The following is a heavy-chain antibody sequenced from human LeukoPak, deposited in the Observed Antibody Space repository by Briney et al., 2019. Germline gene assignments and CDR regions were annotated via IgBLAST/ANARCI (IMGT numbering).Heavy chain of an antibody. CDR2: ISAYNGNT. Sequence: ASVKVSCKASGYTFTSYGISWVRQAPGQGLEWMGWISAYNGNTSYAQKFQGRVTMTTDTSTSTVYMELRSLRSDDTAVYYCARDDNYGSGQPDDWGQGTLSPSPQ. CDR3: ARDDNYGSGQPDD. J-gene: IGHJ4*02. V-gene: IGHV1-18*01. D-gene: IGHD3-10*01. CDR1: GYTFTSYG.